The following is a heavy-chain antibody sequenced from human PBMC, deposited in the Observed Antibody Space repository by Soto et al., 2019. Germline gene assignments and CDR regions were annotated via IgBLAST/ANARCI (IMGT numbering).Heavy chain of an antibody. CDR2: ISGSGAYT. D-gene: IGHD2-21*02. J-gene: IGHJ5*02. CDR1: GFTFSTSG. Sequence: GGSLRLSCPASGFTFSTSGMSWVRQAPGKGLEWVSSISGSGAYTYYADSVKGRFTISRYNSKSTLYLQMNSLRTEDTAMYYCGKIIRLQRAWFDPWGQGTPVTVSS. V-gene: IGHV3-23*01. CDR3: GKIIRLQRAWFDP.